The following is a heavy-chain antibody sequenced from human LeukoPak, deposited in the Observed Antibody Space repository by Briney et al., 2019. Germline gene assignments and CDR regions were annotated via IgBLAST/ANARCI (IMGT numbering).Heavy chain of an antibody. J-gene: IGHJ4*02. Sequence: GGSLRLSCAASGFTFSSYAMSWVRQAPGKGLEWVSAISGSGGSTYYADSVKGRFTISRDNSKSTLYLQMNSLRAEDTAVYYCANLNAPYWGNLDYWGQGTLVTVSS. CDR2: ISGSGGST. CDR3: ANLNAPYWGNLDY. D-gene: IGHD3-16*01. CDR1: GFTFSSYA. V-gene: IGHV3-23*01.